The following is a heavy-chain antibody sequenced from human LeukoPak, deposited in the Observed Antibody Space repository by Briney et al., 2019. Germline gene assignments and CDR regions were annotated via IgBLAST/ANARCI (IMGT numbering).Heavy chain of an antibody. J-gene: IGHJ4*02. CDR2: ISSSSTYI. D-gene: IGHD3-22*01. CDR3: ARVPHYYDSSGPDY. CDR1: GFTFSSYS. V-gene: IGHV3-21*01. Sequence: GGSLRLSCAASGFTFSSYSMNWVRQAPGKGLEWVSSISSSSTYIYYGDSVKGRFTISRDNAKNSLYLQMNSLRVEDTAMYYCARVPHYYDSSGPDYWGQGTLVTVSS.